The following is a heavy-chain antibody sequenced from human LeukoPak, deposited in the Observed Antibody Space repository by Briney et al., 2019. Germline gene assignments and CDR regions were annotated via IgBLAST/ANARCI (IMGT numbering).Heavy chain of an antibody. J-gene: IGHJ4*02. Sequence: SGGSLRLSCAASGFTFSSYAMSWVRQAPGKGLEWVSAISGSGGSTYYADSVKGRFTISRDNSKNTLYLQVNNVRPEDTAVYYCATDLSGGWSLDYWGQGTLVTVSS. CDR1: GFTFSSYA. D-gene: IGHD6-19*01. CDR2: ISGSGGST. V-gene: IGHV3-23*01. CDR3: ATDLSGGWSLDY.